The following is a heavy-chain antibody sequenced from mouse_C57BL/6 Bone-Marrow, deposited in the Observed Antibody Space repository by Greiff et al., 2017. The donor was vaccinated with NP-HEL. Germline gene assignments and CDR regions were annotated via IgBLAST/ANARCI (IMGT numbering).Heavy chain of an antibody. CDR1: GFNITDDY. CDR3: TTDDYYWYFDV. Sequence: VQLKESGAELVRPGASVKLSCTASGFNITDDYMHWVKQRPEQGLEWIGWIDPENGDTEYASKFQGKATITADTSSNTAYLQLSSLTSEDTAVYYCTTDDYYWYFDVWGTGTTVTVSS. V-gene: IGHV14-4*01. J-gene: IGHJ1*03. CDR2: IDPENGDT. D-gene: IGHD2-4*01.